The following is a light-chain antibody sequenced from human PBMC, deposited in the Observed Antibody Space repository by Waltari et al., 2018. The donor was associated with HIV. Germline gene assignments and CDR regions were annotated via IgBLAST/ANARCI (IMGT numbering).Light chain of an antibody. CDR1: SSDIDVYKY. CDR3: SSYTTTSTLYV. CDR2: DVS. Sequence: QSTLTQPASVSGSPGQSVTISCTGISSDIDVYKYFSWYQQHPGKAPKLLIYDVSNRPSGGSHRFSGSESANTASLTISGLQAEDEADYYCSSYTTTSTLYVFGTGTKVTV. V-gene: IGLV2-14*03. J-gene: IGLJ1*01.